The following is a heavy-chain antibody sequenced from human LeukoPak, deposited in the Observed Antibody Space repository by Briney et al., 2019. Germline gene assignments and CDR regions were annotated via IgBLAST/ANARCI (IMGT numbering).Heavy chain of an antibody. D-gene: IGHD3-22*01. CDR1: GFTFSSYG. V-gene: IGHV3-33*01. CDR2: IWYDGSNK. Sequence: GGSLRLSCAASGFTFSSYGMHWVRQAPGKGLEWVAVIWYDGSNKYYADSVKGRFTISRDNSKNTLYLQMNSLRAEDTAVYYCARFSKPYDSSGLGNYWGQGTLVTVSA. CDR3: ARFSKPYDSSGLGNY. J-gene: IGHJ4*02.